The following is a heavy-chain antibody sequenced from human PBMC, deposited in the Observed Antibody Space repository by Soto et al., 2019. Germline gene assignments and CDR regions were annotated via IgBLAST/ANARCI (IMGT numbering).Heavy chain of an antibody. J-gene: IGHJ4*02. CDR1: GYTLTEQY. CDR2: FDLENGET. D-gene: IGHD3-10*01. Sequence: GASVKVSCKGSGYTLTEQYIHWVRQAPGEGLEWMGGFDLENGETIYAQRFQGRVTMTEESSADTPYMELSSLRSEDTAVYYCAIKVRRSNQFDHWGQGTMVTVSS. V-gene: IGHV1-24*01. CDR3: AIKVRRSNQFDH.